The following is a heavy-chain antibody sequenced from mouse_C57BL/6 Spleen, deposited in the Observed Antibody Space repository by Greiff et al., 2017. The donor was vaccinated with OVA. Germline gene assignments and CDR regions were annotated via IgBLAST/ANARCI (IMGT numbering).Heavy chain of an antibody. CDR3: HYYGSSYVAY. V-gene: IGHV1-81*01. CDR1: GYTFTSYG. Sequence: VKLQESGAELARPGASVKLSCKASGYTFTSYGISWVKQRTGQGLEWIGEIYPRSGNTYYNEKFKGKATLTADKSSSTAYMELRSLTSEDSAVYFCHYYGSSYVAYWGQGTLVTVSA. D-gene: IGHD1-1*01. J-gene: IGHJ3*01. CDR2: IYPRSGNT.